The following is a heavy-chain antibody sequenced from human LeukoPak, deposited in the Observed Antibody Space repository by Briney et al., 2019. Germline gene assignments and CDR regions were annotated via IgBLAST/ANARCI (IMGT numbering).Heavy chain of an antibody. CDR3: ARGRGLRYYYYMDV. CDR1: GGSISSYY. J-gene: IGHJ6*03. CDR2: IYYSGST. V-gene: IGHV4-59*12. Sequence: SETLSLTCTVSGGSISSYYWSWIRQPPGEGLEWIGYIYYSGSTNYNPSLKSRVTISVDTSKNQFSLKLSSVTAADTAVYYCARGRGLRYYYYMDVWGKGTTVTVSS.